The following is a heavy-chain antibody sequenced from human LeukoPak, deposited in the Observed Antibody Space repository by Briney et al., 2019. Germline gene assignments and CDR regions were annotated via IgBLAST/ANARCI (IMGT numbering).Heavy chain of an antibody. D-gene: IGHD5-18*01. V-gene: IGHV1-8*01. CDR2: MNPNSGNT. J-gene: IGHJ6*03. Sequence: ASVKVSCKASGYTFNNYDINWVRQATGQGLEWMGWMNPNSGNTGYAQKFQGRVIMTRNTSISTAYMDLSSLKSEDTAVYYCARGIKKDTATYYYCYIDIWGEGTTVTVSS. CDR3: ARGIKKDTATYYYCYIDI. CDR1: GYTFNNYD.